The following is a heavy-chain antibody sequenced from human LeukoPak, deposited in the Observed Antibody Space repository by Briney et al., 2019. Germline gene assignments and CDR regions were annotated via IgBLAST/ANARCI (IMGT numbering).Heavy chain of an antibody. Sequence: PGGSLRLSCAASGFTFSSYWMHWVRQAPGKGLVWVSRINSDGSSTSYADSVKGRFTISRDNPKNTLYLQMNSLRAEDTAAYYCARGRGYCSGGSCHMDVWGKGTTVTVSS. J-gene: IGHJ6*03. CDR3: ARGRGYCSGGSCHMDV. CDR1: GFTFSSYW. CDR2: INSDGSST. V-gene: IGHV3-74*01. D-gene: IGHD2-15*01.